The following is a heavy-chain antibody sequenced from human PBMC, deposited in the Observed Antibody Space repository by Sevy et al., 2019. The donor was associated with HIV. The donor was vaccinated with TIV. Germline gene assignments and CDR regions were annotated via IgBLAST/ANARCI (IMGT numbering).Heavy chain of an antibody. CDR3: AKDTAAGPYWYFDL. CDR1: GFTFSSYA. J-gene: IGHJ2*01. V-gene: IGHV3-23*01. Sequence: GGSLRLSCAASGFTFSSYAMSWVRQAPGKGLEWVSAISGSGGSTYYADSVKDRFTISRDNSKNTLYLQMNSLRAEDTAVYYCAKDTAAGPYWYFDLWGRGTLVTVSS. D-gene: IGHD6-13*01. CDR2: ISGSGGST.